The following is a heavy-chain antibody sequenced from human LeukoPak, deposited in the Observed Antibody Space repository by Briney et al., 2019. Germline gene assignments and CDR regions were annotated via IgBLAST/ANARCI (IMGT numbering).Heavy chain of an antibody. CDR3: ARANYYDISGYDY. CDR2: ITSSGNTI. J-gene: IGHJ4*02. CDR1: GFTFRSYE. Sequence: GGSLRLSCAASGFTFRSYEMNWVRQAPGKGLEWVSYITSSGNTIYYADSVKGRFTISRDNAKNSLYLQMNSLRAEDTAVYYCARANYYDISGYDYWGQGTLVTVSS. D-gene: IGHD3-22*01. V-gene: IGHV3-48*03.